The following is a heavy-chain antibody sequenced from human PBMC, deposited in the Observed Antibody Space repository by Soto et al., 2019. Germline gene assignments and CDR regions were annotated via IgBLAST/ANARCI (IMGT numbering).Heavy chain of an antibody. D-gene: IGHD1-26*01. CDR3: ARDPALGGSYSPPTPFDY. CDR2: INPSGGST. J-gene: IGHJ4*02. CDR1: GYTFTSYY. Sequence: GASVKVSCKASGYTFTSYYMHWVRQAPGQGLEWMGIINPSGGSTSYAQKFQGRVTMTRDTSTSTVYMELSSLRSEDTAVYYCARDPALGGSYSPPTPFDYWGQGTLVTVSS. V-gene: IGHV1-46*01.